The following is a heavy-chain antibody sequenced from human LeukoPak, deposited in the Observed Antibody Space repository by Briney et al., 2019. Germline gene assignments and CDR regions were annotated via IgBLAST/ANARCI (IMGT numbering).Heavy chain of an antibody. J-gene: IGHJ6*03. D-gene: IGHD4-17*01. CDR2: IRNDETEI. CDR1: GFPFNAYN. CDR3: AKERTVHYYYMDV. Sequence: GGSLRLSCAAPGFPFNAYNIHWIRQAPGRGLEWVSFIRNDETEIHYADFAKGRFTISRDKSKNSVFLQMNSLRPDDTAVYYCAKERTVHYYYMDVWGKGTTVTVSS. V-gene: IGHV3-30*02.